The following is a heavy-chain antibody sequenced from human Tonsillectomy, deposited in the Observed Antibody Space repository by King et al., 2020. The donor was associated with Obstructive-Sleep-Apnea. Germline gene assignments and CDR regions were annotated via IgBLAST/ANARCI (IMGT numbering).Heavy chain of an antibody. Sequence: VQLVESGGGLVQPGGSMRLSCAASGFTFSSYDMHWVRQATGKGLEWVSGIDTAVDPYYPGSVKGRCTISRENAKNSLYLQMNSLRAGDTAVYYCARDPGYSYGWGMDVWGQGTTVTVSS. CDR3: ARDPGYSYGWGMDV. CDR1: GFTFSSYD. J-gene: IGHJ6*02. CDR2: IDTAVDP. D-gene: IGHD5-18*01. V-gene: IGHV3-13*05.